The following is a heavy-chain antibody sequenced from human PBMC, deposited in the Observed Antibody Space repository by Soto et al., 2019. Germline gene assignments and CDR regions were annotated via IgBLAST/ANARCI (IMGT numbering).Heavy chain of an antibody. CDR2: INHSGST. CDR1: GGSFSGYY. V-gene: IGHV4-34*01. Sequence: SLTCAVYGGSFSGYYWSWIRQPPGKGLEWIGEINHSGSTNYNPSLKSRVTISVDTSKNQFSLKLSSVTAADTAVYYCARAVAKVDYWGQGTLVTVSS. D-gene: IGHD5-12*01. CDR3: ARAVAKVDY. J-gene: IGHJ4*02.